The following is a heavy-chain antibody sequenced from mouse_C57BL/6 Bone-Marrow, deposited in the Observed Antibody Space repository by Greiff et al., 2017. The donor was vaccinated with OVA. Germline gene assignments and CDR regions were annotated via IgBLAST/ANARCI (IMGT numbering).Heavy chain of an antibody. J-gene: IGHJ4*01. CDR1: GYAFSSSW. CDR2: IYPGDGDT. Sequence: LVESGPELVKPGASVKISCKASGYAFSSSWMNWVKQRPGKGLEWIGRIYPGDGDTNYNGKFKGKATLTADKSSSTAYMQLSSLTSEDSAVYFCARDYDYDDAMDYWGQGTSVTVSS. CDR3: ARDYDYDDAMDY. D-gene: IGHD2-4*01. V-gene: IGHV1-82*01.